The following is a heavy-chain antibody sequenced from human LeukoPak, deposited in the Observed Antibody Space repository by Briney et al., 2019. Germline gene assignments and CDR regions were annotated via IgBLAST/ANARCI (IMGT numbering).Heavy chain of an antibody. J-gene: IGHJ3*02. V-gene: IGHV3-13*01. Sequence: PGGSLRLSCAASGFTFSSYDMHWVRQATGKGLEWVSAIGTAGDTYYPGSVKGRFTISRENAKNSLYLQMNSLRAGDTAVYYCARGSGGSLDESLDIWGQGTMVTVSS. CDR3: ARGSGGSLDESLDI. D-gene: IGHD2-15*01. CDR1: GFTFSSYD. CDR2: IGTAGDT.